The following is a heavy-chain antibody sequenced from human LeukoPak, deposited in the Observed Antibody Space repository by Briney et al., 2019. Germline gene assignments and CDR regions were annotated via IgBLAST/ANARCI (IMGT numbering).Heavy chain of an antibody. J-gene: IGHJ6*03. CDR3: ARVPPYGGSSLKLYYYMDV. V-gene: IGHV3-30-3*01. CDR2: ISYDGSNK. Sequence: GGSLRLSCAASGFTFSSYAMHWVRQAPGKGLEWVAVISYDGSNKYYADSVKGRFTISRDNSKNTLYLQMNSLRAEDTAVYYCARVPPYGGSSLKLYYYMDVWAKGPRSPSP. CDR1: GFTFSSYA. D-gene: IGHD1-26*01.